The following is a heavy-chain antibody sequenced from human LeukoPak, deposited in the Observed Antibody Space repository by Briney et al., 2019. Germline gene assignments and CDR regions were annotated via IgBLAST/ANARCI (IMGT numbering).Heavy chain of an antibody. V-gene: IGHV3-21*04. Sequence: KPGGSLRLSCAASGFTFSSYSMNWVRQAPGKGLEWVSSISSSSSYIYYADSVKGRFTISRDNSKNTLYLQMHSLRADDTAVYYCAKDPPDYDDILTGYFDFWGQGMLVTVSS. CDR1: GFTFSSYS. D-gene: IGHD3-9*01. J-gene: IGHJ4*02. CDR3: AKDPPDYDDILTGYFDF. CDR2: ISSSSSYI.